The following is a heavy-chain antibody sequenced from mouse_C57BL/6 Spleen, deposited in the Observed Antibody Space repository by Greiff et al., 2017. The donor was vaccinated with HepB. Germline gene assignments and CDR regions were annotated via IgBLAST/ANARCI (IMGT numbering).Heavy chain of an antibody. V-gene: IGHV1-26*01. CDR3: AWAQAYLYFDY. CDR2: INPNNGGT. CDR1: GYTFTDYY. Sequence: VQLQQSGPELVKPGASVKISCKASGYTFTDYYMNWVKQSHGKSLEWIGDINPNNGGTSYNQKFKGKATLTVDKSSSTAYMELRSLTSEDSAVYYCAWAQAYLYFDYWGQGTTLTVSS. D-gene: IGHD3-2*02. J-gene: IGHJ2*01.